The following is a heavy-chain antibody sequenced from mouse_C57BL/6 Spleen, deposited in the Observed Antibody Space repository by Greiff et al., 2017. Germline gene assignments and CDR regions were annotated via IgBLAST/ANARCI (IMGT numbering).Heavy chain of an antibody. V-gene: IGHV1-54*01. CDR1: GYAFTNYL. CDR3: ARPYYDYDGGFAY. Sequence: QVQLQQSGAELVRPGTSVKVSCKASGYAFTNYLIEWVKQRPGQGLEWIGVINPGSGGTNYNEKFKGKATLTAEKSSSTAYMQLSSLTSEDSAVYFWARPYYDYDGGFAYWGQGTLVTVSA. J-gene: IGHJ3*01. CDR2: INPGSGGT. D-gene: IGHD2-4*01.